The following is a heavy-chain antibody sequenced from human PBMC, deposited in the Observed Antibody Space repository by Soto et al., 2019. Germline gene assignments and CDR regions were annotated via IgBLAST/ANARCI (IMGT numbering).Heavy chain of an antibody. Sequence: GSLRLSCAASGFTFSSYWMHWVRQAPGKGLVWVSRINSDGSSTSYADSVKGRFTISRDNAKNTLYLQMNSLRAEDTAVYYCAVAVAGPTAIDPWGQGTLVTVSS. V-gene: IGHV3-74*01. CDR2: INSDGSST. CDR3: AVAVAGPTAIDP. D-gene: IGHD6-19*01. J-gene: IGHJ5*02. CDR1: GFTFSSYW.